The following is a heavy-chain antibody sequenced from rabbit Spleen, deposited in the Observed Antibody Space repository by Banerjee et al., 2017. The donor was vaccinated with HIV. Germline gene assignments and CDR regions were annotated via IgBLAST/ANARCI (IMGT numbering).Heavy chain of an antibody. CDR2: IYTSSGST. Sequence: QEQLVESGGGLVQPEGSVTLTCTASGFSFSSSYYMCWVRQAPGKGLEWIGCIYTSSGSTWYASWVNGRFTISRSTSLNTVDLKMTSLTAADTATYFCARDLDGVIGWNFGWWGPGTLVTVS. D-gene: IGHD4-1*01. CDR1: GFSFSSSYY. V-gene: IGHV1S43*01. J-gene: IGHJ4*01. CDR3: ARDLDGVIGWNFGW.